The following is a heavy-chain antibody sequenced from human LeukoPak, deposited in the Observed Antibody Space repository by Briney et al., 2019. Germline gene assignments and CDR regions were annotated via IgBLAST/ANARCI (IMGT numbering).Heavy chain of an antibody. J-gene: IGHJ4*02. CDR3: ARDSGEYYFDY. D-gene: IGHD2-15*01. CDR2: INAGSGNT. Sequence: GASVKVSCKASGYTFTSYAMHWVRQAPGQRLEWMGRINAGSGNTKYSQNFQGRVTISRDTSASTAYMELSSLTSEDTAVYYCARDSGEYYFDYWGQGTLVTVSS. CDR1: GYTFTSYA. V-gene: IGHV1-3*01.